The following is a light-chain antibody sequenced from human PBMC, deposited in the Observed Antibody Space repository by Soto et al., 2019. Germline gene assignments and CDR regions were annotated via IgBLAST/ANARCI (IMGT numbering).Light chain of an antibody. CDR2: DVS. Sequence: QSVLTQPRSVSGSPGQSVTISCTGTSSDVGGYNYVSWYQQHPGKAPKLMIYDVSKRPSGVPDRFSGSKSGNTASLTISGLQAEDEADYSCCSYAGSYVVFGGGTKLTVL. CDR1: SSDVGGYNY. V-gene: IGLV2-11*01. CDR3: CSYAGSYVV. J-gene: IGLJ2*01.